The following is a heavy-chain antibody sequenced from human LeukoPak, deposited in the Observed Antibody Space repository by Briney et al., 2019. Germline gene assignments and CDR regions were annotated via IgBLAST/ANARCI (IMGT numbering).Heavy chain of an antibody. Sequence: SETLSLTCTVSGGSISSGGYYWSWIRQHPGKGLEWIGYIYYSGSTYYNPSLKSRVTISVDTSKNQFSLKVNSVTAADTAVYCCARAYCTSTTCWGYFDYWGQGTLVTVSS. CDR3: ARAYCTSTTCWGYFDY. D-gene: IGHD2-2*01. V-gene: IGHV4-31*03. CDR2: IYYSGST. CDR1: GGSISSGGYY. J-gene: IGHJ4*02.